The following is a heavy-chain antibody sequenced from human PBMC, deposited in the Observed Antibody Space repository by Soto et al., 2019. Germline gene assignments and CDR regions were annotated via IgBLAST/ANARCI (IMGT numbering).Heavy chain of an antibody. D-gene: IGHD3-3*01. CDR2: ISGSGGST. CDR1: GFTFDDYG. CDR3: VCIWSGYYFDY. V-gene: IGHV3-23*01. J-gene: IGHJ4*02. Sequence: PGGSLRLSCAASGFTFDDYGMSWVRQAPGKGLEWVSAISGSGGSTYYADSVKGRFTISRDNSKNTLYLQMNSLRAEDTAVYYCVCIWSGYYFDYWGQGTLVTVSS.